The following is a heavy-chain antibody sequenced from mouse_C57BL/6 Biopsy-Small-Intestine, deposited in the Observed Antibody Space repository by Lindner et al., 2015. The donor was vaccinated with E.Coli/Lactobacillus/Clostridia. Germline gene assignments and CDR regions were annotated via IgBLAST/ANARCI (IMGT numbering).Heavy chain of an antibody. CDR3: ARTTTVVPDY. CDR2: ISSASNTI. Sequence: VQLQESGGGLVKPGGSLKLSCAASGFTFSDYGMHWVRQAPEKGLEWVAFISSASNTIYYADTVKGRFTISRDNAKNTLFLQMTSLRSEDTAMYYCARTTTVVPDYWGQGTTLTVSS. V-gene: IGHV5-17*01. CDR1: GFTFSDYG. J-gene: IGHJ2*01. D-gene: IGHD1-1*01.